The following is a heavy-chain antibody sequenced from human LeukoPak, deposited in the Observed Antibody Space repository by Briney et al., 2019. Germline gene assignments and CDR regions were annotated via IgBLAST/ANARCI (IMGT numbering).Heavy chain of an antibody. Sequence: PSETLSLTCTVSGGSISSGVYYCSWIRQHPGKRLEWIGYIYYSGSTHYNPSLKSRVTISVDTSKNQFSLKLSSVTAADTAVYYCATSPRIGTNWYFGYWGQGTLVSVSS. V-gene: IGHV4-31*03. D-gene: IGHD1-1*01. CDR1: GGSISSGVYY. CDR2: IYYSGST. J-gene: IGHJ4*02. CDR3: ATSPRIGTNWYFGY.